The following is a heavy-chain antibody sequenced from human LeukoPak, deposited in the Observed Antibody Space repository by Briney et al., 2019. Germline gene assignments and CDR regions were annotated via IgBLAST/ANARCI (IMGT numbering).Heavy chain of an antibody. CDR2: IQNDGSDK. V-gene: IGHV3-30*02. J-gene: IGHJ4*02. CDR1: GINFRSSG. Sequence: GGSLRLSCAASGINFRSSGMHWVRQAPGKGLEWVTFIQNDGSDKSHAASVQGRFTISRDNSKNTVYLHMNSLRADDTALYYCAREGGRAAPGRFDYWGQGTLVTVSS. D-gene: IGHD6-13*01. CDR3: AREGGRAAPGRFDY.